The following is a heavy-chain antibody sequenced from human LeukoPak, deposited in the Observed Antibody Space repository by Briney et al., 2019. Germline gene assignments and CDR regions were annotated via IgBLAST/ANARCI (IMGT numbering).Heavy chain of an antibody. Sequence: SETLSLTCTVSGVSISSSNSYWGWIRQPPGKGLEWIGSIHYTGNTYYNASLKSRVTISIDTSKNQISLRLTPVTATDTAMYYCARQTGSGLFTLPGGQGTLVTVSS. V-gene: IGHV4-39*01. CDR3: ARQTGSGLFTLP. CDR1: GVSISSSNSY. CDR2: IHYTGNT. J-gene: IGHJ4*02. D-gene: IGHD3/OR15-3a*01.